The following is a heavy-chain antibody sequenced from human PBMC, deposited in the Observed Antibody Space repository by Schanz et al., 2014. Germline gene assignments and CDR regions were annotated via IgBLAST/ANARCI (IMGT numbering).Heavy chain of an antibody. J-gene: IGHJ4*02. D-gene: IGHD3-10*01. CDR2: IGGSDGNT. CDR1: GYTFTRSG. Sequence: QVQLVQSGGEVKTPGASVKVSCKASGYTFTRSGISWVRQAPGQGLEWMGWIGGSDGNTNFAQKHQGRVTMTTDTSTSTAYMELRSLRSDDTAVYYCAGGRFGEELNYWGQGTLVTVSS. V-gene: IGHV1-18*01. CDR3: AGGRFGEELNY.